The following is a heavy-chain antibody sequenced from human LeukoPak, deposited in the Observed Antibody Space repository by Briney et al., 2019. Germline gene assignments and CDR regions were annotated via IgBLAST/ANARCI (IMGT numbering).Heavy chain of an antibody. Sequence: GASVKVSCKASGYTFTAFEMNWVRQAPGQGLEWMGWISAYNGNTNYAQKLQGRVTMTTDTSTSTAYMELRSLRSDDTAVYYCASSAGYDILTAYLLDYWGQGTLVTVSS. CDR3: ASSAGYDILTAYLLDY. CDR2: ISAYNGNT. CDR1: GYTFTAFE. J-gene: IGHJ4*02. D-gene: IGHD3-9*01. V-gene: IGHV1-18*01.